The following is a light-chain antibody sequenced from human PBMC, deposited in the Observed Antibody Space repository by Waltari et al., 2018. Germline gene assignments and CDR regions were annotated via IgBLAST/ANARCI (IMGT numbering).Light chain of an antibody. V-gene: IGLV4-69*01. Sequence: QLVVTQSPSASAPLGASVKLTCTLTSRHSSNIVAWLQQRPEKGPRYLMKVTSDGSHIKGDDIPDRFSGSSSGAERYLTISSLQPDDEADYYCQTGGHGTWVFGGGTTLTVL. CDR1: SRHSSNI. CDR2: VTSDGSH. J-gene: IGLJ3*02. CDR3: QTGGHGTWV.